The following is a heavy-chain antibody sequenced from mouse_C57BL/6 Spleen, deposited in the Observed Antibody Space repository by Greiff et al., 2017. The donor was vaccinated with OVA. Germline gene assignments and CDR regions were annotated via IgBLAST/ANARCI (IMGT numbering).Heavy chain of an antibody. J-gene: IGHJ2*01. D-gene: IGHD1-1*01. V-gene: IGHV1-22*01. Sequence: EVKVVESGPELVKPGASVKMSCKASGYTFTDYNMHWVKQSHGKSLEWIGYINPNNGGTSYNQKFKGKATLTVNKSSSTAYMELRSLTSEDSAVYYCARGLYGSPYYFDYWDQGTTLTVSS. CDR1: GYTFTDYN. CDR2: INPNNGGT. CDR3: ARGLYGSPYYFDY.